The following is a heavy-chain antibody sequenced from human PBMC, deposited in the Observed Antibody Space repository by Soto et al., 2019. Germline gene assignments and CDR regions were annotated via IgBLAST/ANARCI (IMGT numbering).Heavy chain of an antibody. V-gene: IGHV3-23*01. CDR3: AKGKSTGDIDWFDP. CDR2: LIGGHYGT. CDR1: GFTLQNYA. J-gene: IGHJ5*02. D-gene: IGHD3-10*01. Sequence: GGSLRLSCTAAGFTLQNYAMAWVRQAPGKGLEWVSTLIGGHYGTAYSYSVKGRFTVSRDNSKNCLYLQMNSLGVEDTAMYFCAKGKSTGDIDWFDPWGQGSLVTVSS.